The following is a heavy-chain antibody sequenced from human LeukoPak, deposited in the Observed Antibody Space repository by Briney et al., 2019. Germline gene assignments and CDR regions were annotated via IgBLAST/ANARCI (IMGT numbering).Heavy chain of an antibody. CDR3: ARGGKDGMDV. V-gene: IGHV1-18*01. CDR1: GYRLTSYG. J-gene: IGHJ6*02. Sequence: ASVKVSCKSSGYRLTSYGFTWVRQAPGQELEWMGWVSGYDGKTNYAQEVQGRVTMTTDTSTSTVYMELRSLRPDDTAIYYCARGGKDGMDVWGQGTTVTVSS. CDR2: VSGYDGKT. D-gene: IGHD4-23*01.